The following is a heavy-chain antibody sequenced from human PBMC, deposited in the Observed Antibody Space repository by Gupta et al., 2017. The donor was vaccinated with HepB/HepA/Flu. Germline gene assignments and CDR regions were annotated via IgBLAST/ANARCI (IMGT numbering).Heavy chain of an antibody. Sequence: QVQLVQSGAEVKKPGASVKVSCKASGYTFTGYYMHWVRQAPGQGLEWMGWINPNSGGTNYAQKFQGRGTMTRDTSISTAYMELSRLRSDDTAVYDCARAVRKLERRWGGNWFDPGGQGTLVTVSS. D-gene: IGHD1-1*01. V-gene: IGHV1-2*02. CDR1: GYTFTGYY. CDR2: INPNSGGT. CDR3: ARAVRKLERRWGGNWFDP. J-gene: IGHJ5*02.